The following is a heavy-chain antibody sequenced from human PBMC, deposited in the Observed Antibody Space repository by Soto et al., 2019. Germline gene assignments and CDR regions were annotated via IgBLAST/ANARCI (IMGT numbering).Heavy chain of an antibody. CDR2: ISYDGSNK. CDR3: AKDNQYYDFWSGANYYFDY. CDR1: GFTFSSYG. V-gene: IGHV3-30*18. D-gene: IGHD3-3*01. J-gene: IGHJ4*02. Sequence: GGSLRLSCAASGFTFSSYGMHWVRQAPGKGLEGVAVISYDGSNKYYAVSVKGRFTISRDNSKNTLYLQMNSLRAEDTAVYYCAKDNQYYDFWSGANYYFDYWGQGTLVTVSS.